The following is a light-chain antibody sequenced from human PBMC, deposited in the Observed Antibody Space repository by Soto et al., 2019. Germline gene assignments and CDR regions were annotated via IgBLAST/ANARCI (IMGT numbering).Light chain of an antibody. Sequence: DIQMTQSPSTLSASVGDRVTITCRASQSISSWLAWYQQKPGKAPKLPIYDASSLESGVPSRFSGSGSGTEFTLTISSLQPDDFATYYCQQYNSSPWTFGQGTKVEIK. V-gene: IGKV1-5*01. CDR3: QQYNSSPWT. CDR1: QSISSW. J-gene: IGKJ1*01. CDR2: DAS.